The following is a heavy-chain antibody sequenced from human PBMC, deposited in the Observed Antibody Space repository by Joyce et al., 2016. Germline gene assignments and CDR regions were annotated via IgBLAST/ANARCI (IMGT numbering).Heavy chain of an antibody. V-gene: IGHV4-39*02. CDR1: GGSISPNTYY. Sequence: QLHLQESGPGLVKPSETLSLTCTVSGGSISPNTYYWGWIRQPPGKGLEWIGSVYYSGRTYYNPSHKRRVTMSVDTSNNHFSLKLSSVGAADTAVYYCAREASAAGLGNCFDPWGQGTLVSVSS. CDR2: VYYSGRT. D-gene: IGHD3/OR15-3a*01. J-gene: IGHJ5*02. CDR3: AREASAAGLGNCFDP.